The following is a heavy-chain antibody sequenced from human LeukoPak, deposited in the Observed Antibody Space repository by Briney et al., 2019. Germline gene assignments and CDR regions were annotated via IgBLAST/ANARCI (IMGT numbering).Heavy chain of an antibody. CDR2: ISGSGGST. V-gene: IGHV3-23*01. CDR1: GFTFSSYA. CDR3: ANILYYDSSGYYLDDY. Sequence: PGGSLRLSCAASGFTFSSYAMSWVRQAPGKGLEWVSAISGSGGSTYYADSVKGRFTISRDNSKNTLYPQMNSLRAEDTAVYYCANILYYDSSGYYLDDYWGQGTLVTVSS. J-gene: IGHJ4*02. D-gene: IGHD3-22*01.